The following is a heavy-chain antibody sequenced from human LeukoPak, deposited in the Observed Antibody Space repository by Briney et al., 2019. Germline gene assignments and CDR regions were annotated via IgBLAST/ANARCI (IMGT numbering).Heavy chain of an antibody. J-gene: IGHJ4*02. D-gene: IGHD3-22*01. CDR3: ARGRSDSSGYFDY. CDR1: GGSFSVYY. Sequence: SETLSLTCAVYGGSFSVYYWSWIRQPPGKGLEWIGEINHSGSTNYNPSLKSRVTISVDTSKNQFSLKLSSVTAADTAVYYCARGRSDSSGYFDYWGQGTLVTVSS. V-gene: IGHV4-34*01. CDR2: INHSGST.